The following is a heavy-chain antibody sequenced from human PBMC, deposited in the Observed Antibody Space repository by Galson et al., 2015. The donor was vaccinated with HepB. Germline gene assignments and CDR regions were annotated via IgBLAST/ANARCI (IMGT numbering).Heavy chain of an antibody. CDR2: INHSGST. CDR1: GGSISSYY. V-gene: IGHV4-34*01. Sequence: SETLSLTCTVSGGSISSYYWSWVRQPPGKGLEWIGEINHSGSTNYNPSLKSRVTISVDTSKNQFSLKLSSVTAADTAVYYCARVVRFSNWFDPWGQGTLVTVSS. J-gene: IGHJ5*02. CDR3: ARVVRFSNWFDP. D-gene: IGHD3-10*01.